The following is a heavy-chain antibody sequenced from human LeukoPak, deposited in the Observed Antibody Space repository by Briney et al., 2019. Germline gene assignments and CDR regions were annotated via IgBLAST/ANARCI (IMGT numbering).Heavy chain of an antibody. CDR2: IYTSGST. V-gene: IGHV4-4*07. D-gene: IGHD3-10*01. CDR1: GGSISSYY. CDR3: ARCPVYGSGSNDAFDI. Sequence: SETLSLTCTVSGGSISSYYWSWIRQPAGKGLEWIGRIYTSGSTNYNPSTKSRVTISVDTSKNQFSLKLSSVTAADTAVYYCARCPVYGSGSNDAFDIWGQGTMVTVSS. J-gene: IGHJ3*02.